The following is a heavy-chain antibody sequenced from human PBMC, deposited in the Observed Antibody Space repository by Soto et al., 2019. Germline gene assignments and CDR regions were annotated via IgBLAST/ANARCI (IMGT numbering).Heavy chain of an antibody. V-gene: IGHV3-23*01. CDR1: GFPFRNYA. CDR2: IDGSGDST. CDR3: AKDRGWTYYFDY. Sequence: EVQLLESGGGLVQPGGSLRLSCATSGFPFRNYAMSWVRQTPGKGLEWVSAIDGSGDSTYYADSVKGRFTISRDNSGNTLYLQMDSLRAEDTAVYFCAKDRGWTYYFDYWGQGALVTVSS. J-gene: IGHJ4*02. D-gene: IGHD6-19*01.